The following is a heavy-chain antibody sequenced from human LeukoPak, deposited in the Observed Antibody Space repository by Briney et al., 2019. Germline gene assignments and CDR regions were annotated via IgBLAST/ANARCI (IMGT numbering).Heavy chain of an antibody. CDR2: IKASGSYA. Sequence: GRSLRLSCVGSDFTFSNYAMTWVRLTPGKGLEWVSSIKASGSYAMYAASVSGRFTTSRDNSRNTIFLQVTSLRAEDTAIYYCGRDPNGDYIGAFEFWGLGTLVSVSS. CDR1: DFTFSNYA. J-gene: IGHJ3*01. CDR3: GRDPNGDYIGAFEF. D-gene: IGHD4-17*01. V-gene: IGHV3-23*01.